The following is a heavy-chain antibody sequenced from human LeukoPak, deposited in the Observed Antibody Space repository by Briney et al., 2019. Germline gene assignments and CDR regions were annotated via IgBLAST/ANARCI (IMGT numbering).Heavy chain of an antibody. D-gene: IGHD5-18*01. CDR3: ANMNSHTAGGGY. J-gene: IGHJ4*02. CDR1: GFTFSSYN. V-gene: IGHV3-48*04. Sequence: GGSLRLSCGASGFTFSSYNINWFRQAPGKGLEWISYITSTSSTVYYADSVRGRFTISRDNAKNSLYLQMNSLRAEDTAVYYCANMNSHTAGGGYWGQGTLVTVSS. CDR2: ITSTSSTV.